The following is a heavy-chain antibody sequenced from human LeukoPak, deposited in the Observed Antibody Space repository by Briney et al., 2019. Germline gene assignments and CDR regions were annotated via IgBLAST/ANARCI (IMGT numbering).Heavy chain of an antibody. J-gene: IGHJ4*02. CDR3: ARGSDYYDSSGYYLFDY. CDR2: IIPIFGTA. D-gene: IGHD3-22*01. CDR1: GYTFTSYG. V-gene: IGHV1-69*13. Sequence: SVKVSCKASGYTFTSYGISWVRQAPGQGLEWMGGIIPIFGTANYAQKFQGRVTITADESTSTAYMELSSLRSEDTAVYYCARGSDYYDSSGYYLFDYWGQGTLVTVSS.